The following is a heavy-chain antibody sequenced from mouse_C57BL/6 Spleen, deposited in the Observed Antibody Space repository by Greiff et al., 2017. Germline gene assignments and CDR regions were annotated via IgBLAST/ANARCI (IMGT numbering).Heavy chain of an antibody. V-gene: IGHV14-2*01. D-gene: IGHD4-1*02. CDR2: IDPEDGET. Sequence: EVKLMESGAELVKPGASVKLSCTASGFNIKDYYMHWVKQRTEQGLEWIGRIDPEDGETKYAPKFQGKATITADTSSNTAYLQLSSLTSEDTAVYYCARSSTGTSGFDYWGQGTTLTVSS. CDR1: GFNIKDYY. CDR3: ARSSTGTSGFDY. J-gene: IGHJ2*01.